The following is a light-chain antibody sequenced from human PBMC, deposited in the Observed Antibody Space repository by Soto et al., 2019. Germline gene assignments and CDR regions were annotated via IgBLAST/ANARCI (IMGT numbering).Light chain of an antibody. J-gene: IGKJ1*01. CDR1: QSIGDF. Sequence: DIQMTQSPATLSASVEDRVTITCRASQSIGDFLACYQQKPGEAPKVLIYKASYLESGVPSRFSGSGSGTEFSLTISSLQPGDLATYYCQQYNGYRTWTFGQGTKVDIK. CDR3: QQYNGYRTWT. V-gene: IGKV1-5*03. CDR2: KAS.